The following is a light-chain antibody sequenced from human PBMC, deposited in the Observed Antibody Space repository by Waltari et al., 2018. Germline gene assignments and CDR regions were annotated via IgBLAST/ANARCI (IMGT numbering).Light chain of an antibody. CDR2: VAS. CDR3: QKYVSLPAT. Sequence: EMVLTQAPGTLSLSPGERATLSRRASQSFGKSLAWYQQKPCQAPRLLLYVASSRATGIPDRFSGSGFGTDFSLTISRLEPEDFAVYYCQKYVSLPATFGQGTKVEIK. CDR1: QSFGKS. V-gene: IGKV3-20*01. J-gene: IGKJ1*01.